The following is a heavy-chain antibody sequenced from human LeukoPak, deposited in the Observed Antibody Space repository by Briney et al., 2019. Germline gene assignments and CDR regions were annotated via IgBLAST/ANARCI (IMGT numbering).Heavy chain of an antibody. CDR1: GGTFRSYA. Sequence: SVKVSCKASGGTFRSYAISWVRQAPGQGLEWMGGIIPIFGKANYEQKFQGRVTITANESTSTAYIELSSLTSEDTAVYYCSRDEKRIAARPIAFDIWGQGTMVTVSS. J-gene: IGHJ3*02. D-gene: IGHD6-6*01. V-gene: IGHV1-69*13. CDR3: SRDEKRIAARPIAFDI. CDR2: IIPIFGKA.